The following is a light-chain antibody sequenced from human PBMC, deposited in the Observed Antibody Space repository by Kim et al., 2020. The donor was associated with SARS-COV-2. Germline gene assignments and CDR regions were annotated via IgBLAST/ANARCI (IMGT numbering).Light chain of an antibody. J-gene: IGKJ2*01. V-gene: IGKV3-15*01. CDR3: QQYHNWPLT. Sequence: EIVMTQSPATLSVSPGGRATLSCRASQSVSSSVAWYQQKPGQAPSLVIYSASTGATGVPARFSGSGSGTEFTLTISSLQSADFALYYCQQYHNWPLTFGQGTKLEI. CDR1: QSVSSS. CDR2: SAS.